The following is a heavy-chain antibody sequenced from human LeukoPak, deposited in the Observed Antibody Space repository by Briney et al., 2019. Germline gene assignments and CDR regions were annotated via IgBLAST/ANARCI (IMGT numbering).Heavy chain of an antibody. V-gene: IGHV4-59*01. CDR3: ARGRNYYYSMDV. CDR1: GDSITNYY. Sequence: PETLSLTCTVSGDSITNYYWIWIRQPPGEGLEWIGYIHYSGSTNYNPSLKSRVTISVDTSKNQFSLKLSSVTAADTAVYYCARGRNYYYSMDVWGKGTTVFVSS. J-gene: IGHJ6*03. CDR2: IHYSGST.